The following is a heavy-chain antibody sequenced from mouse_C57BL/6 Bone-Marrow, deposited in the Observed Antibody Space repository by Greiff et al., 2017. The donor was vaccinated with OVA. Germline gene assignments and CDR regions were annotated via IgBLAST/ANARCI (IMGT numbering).Heavy chain of an antibody. Sequence: QVQLQESGPGLVAPSQSLSITCTVSGFSLTSYGVHWVRQPPGKGLEWLVVIWSDGSTTYNSALKSRLSISTANYKSQVFLKMNSLQTEDTAMYYCARHGGYLWDYWGQGTSVTVSS. D-gene: IGHD1-1*02. CDR3: ARHGGYLWDY. V-gene: IGHV2-6-1*01. CDR2: IWSDGST. CDR1: GFSLTSYG. J-gene: IGHJ4*01.